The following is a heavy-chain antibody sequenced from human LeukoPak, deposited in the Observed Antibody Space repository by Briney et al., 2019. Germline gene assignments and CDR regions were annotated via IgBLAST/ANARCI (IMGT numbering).Heavy chain of an antibody. D-gene: IGHD2-15*01. V-gene: IGHV1-8*01. CDR2: MNPNSGNT. CDR3: ARAGPLLPSYYYYGMDV. J-gene: IGHJ6*02. Sequence: ASVKVSCKASGYTFTSYDINWVRQATGQGLEWMGWMNPNSGNTGYAQKFQGRVTMTRNTSISTAYMELSSLRSEDTAVYYCARAGPLLPSYYYYGMDVWGQGTTVTVSS. CDR1: GYTFTSYD.